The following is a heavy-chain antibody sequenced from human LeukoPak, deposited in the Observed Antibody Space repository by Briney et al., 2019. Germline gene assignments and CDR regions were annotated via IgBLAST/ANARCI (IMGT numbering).Heavy chain of an antibody. V-gene: IGHV1-18*01. CDR3: ARGSYSSGRLSLGFDF. Sequence: ASVKVSCKTSGYTFTRYGIGWVRQAPGQGLEWMGWISAYNGDTSSAQRFQGRVTMTTDPSTSTASMELRSLRSDDTAVYYCARGSYSSGRLSLGFDFWGQGALGTVSS. CDR1: GYTFTRYG. CDR2: ISAYNGDT. J-gene: IGHJ4*02. D-gene: IGHD6-25*01.